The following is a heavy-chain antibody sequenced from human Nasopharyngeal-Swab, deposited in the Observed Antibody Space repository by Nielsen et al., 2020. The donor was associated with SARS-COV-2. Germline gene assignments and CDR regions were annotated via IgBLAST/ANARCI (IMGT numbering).Heavy chain of an antibody. CDR2: IYYSGST. CDR1: GGSISSYY. J-gene: IGHJ4*02. D-gene: IGHD3-22*01. V-gene: IGHV4-59*01. CDR3: ARVYYDSSVWSFDY. Sequence: SETLSLTCTVSGGSISSYYWSWIRQPPGKGLEWIGYIYYSGSTNYNPSLKSRVTISVDTSKNQFSLKLSSVTAADTAVYYCARVYYDSSVWSFDYWGQGTLVTVSS.